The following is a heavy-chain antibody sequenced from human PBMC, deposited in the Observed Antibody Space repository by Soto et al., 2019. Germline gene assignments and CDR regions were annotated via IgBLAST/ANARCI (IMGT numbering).Heavy chain of an antibody. CDR2: IYYSGST. CDR1: GGSISSYY. J-gene: IGHJ4*02. Sequence: QVQLQESGPRLVKPSETLSLTCIVSGGSISSYYWSWIRQPPGKGPEWIGYIYYSGSTNYNPSLKRRVTISVDTSKNQFSLKLSSVTAADTAVYYCARAVLPATAPFDYWGQGTLVTVSS. CDR3: ARAVLPATAPFDY. D-gene: IGHD2-2*01. V-gene: IGHV4-59*01.